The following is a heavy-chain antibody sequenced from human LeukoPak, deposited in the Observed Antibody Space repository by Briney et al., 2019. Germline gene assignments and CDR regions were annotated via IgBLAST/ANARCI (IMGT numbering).Heavy chain of an antibody. J-gene: IGHJ6*03. CDR1: GFTFSTYG. CDR2: ISGSGGST. CDR3: AKDVLKAAVGTLWRIYMDV. V-gene: IGHV3-23*01. Sequence: PGGSLRLSCEASGFTFSTYGMSWVRQAPGKGLEWVSAISGSGGSTYYADSVKGRVTISRDNSKNTLYLQMNSLRAEDTAVYYCAKDVLKAAVGTLWRIYMDVWGKGTTVTVSS. D-gene: IGHD6-13*01.